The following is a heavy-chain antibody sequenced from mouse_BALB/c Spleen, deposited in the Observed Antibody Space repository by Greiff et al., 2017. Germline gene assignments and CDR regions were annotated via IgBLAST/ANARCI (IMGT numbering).Heavy chain of an antibody. Sequence: EVKLVESGGGLVQPGGSRKLSCAASGFTFSSFGMHWVRQAPEKGLEWVAYISSGSSTIYYADTVKGRFTISRDNPKNTLFLQMTSLRSEDTAMYYCAREDYDGWFAYWGQGTLVTVSA. J-gene: IGHJ3*01. CDR2: ISSGSSTI. D-gene: IGHD2-4*01. CDR1: GFTFSSFG. V-gene: IGHV5-17*02. CDR3: AREDYDGWFAY.